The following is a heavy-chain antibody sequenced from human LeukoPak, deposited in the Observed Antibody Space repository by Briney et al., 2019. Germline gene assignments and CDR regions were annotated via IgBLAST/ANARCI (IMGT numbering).Heavy chain of an antibody. CDR2: IYHSGRT. J-gene: IGHJ3*02. V-gene: IGHV4-38-2*01. D-gene: IGHD6-13*01. CDR1: GGSFSGYY. Sequence: SETLSLTCAVYGGSFSGYYWGWLRQPPGKGLEWIGSIYHSGRTYYNPSLKSRVTISVDTSKNQFSLKLSSVTAADTAVYFCARLGIVAVGTDVDIWGQGTMVTVSS. CDR3: ARLGIVAVGTDVDI.